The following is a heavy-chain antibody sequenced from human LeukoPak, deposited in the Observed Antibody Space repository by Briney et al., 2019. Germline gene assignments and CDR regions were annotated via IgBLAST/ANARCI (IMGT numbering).Heavy chain of an antibody. V-gene: IGHV3-48*01. CDR2: ISSGSSAR. CDR3: ARMSGSRLPGY. CDR1: GFTFSSYA. J-gene: IGHJ4*02. D-gene: IGHD3-3*01. Sequence: GGSLRLSCAASGFTFSSYAMSWVRQTPGKGLEWVSYISSGSSARYYADSVKGRFTISRDDARNSLYLQMNSLRAEDTAVYYCARMSGSRLPGYWGQGTLVTVSS.